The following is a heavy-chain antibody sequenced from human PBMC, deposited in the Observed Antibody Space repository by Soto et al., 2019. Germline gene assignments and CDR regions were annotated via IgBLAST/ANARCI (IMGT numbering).Heavy chain of an antibody. J-gene: IGHJ6*02. CDR3: ARDVSLNYYDGTFSYYAMDV. CDR1: GGTFSSHA. Sequence: QGQLVQSGAEVKKPGSSVKVSCKASGGTFSSHAISWVRQARGQGLEWMGGIIPFFKATNYAQKFQGRVTITADDSTSTAYMDLYSLRSEDTAVYYCARDVSLNYYDGTFSYYAMDVWGQGTTVTVSS. V-gene: IGHV1-69*01. D-gene: IGHD3-16*01. CDR2: IIPFFKAT.